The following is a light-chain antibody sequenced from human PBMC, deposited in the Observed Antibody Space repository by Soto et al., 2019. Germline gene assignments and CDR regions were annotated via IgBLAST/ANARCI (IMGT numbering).Light chain of an antibody. CDR1: SSDVGAYNY. CDR3: SSYAGSNTWV. CDR2: EVN. J-gene: IGLJ3*02. Sequence: QSALTQPPSASGSPGQSVTISCTGTSSDVGAYNYVSWYRQHPGKAPKLLIFEVNSRPSGVPDRFSGSKSDNTASLTVSGLQAEDESHYYCSSYAGSNTWVFGGGTKLTVL. V-gene: IGLV2-8*01.